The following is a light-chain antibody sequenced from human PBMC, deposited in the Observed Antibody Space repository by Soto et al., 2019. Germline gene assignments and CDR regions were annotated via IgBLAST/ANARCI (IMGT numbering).Light chain of an antibody. J-gene: IGKJ5*01. CDR3: QQRDSWPIT. CDR2: GAS. Sequence: MMMTQYQSTLFFFLWVIVTLSCRTSQSVNSQVAWYQQKPGKAPRLLIFGASNRATGIPARFSGSGSGTDFTLTITSLEPDDFAVYYCQQRDSWPITFGQGTRLEIK. V-gene: IGKV3-11*01. CDR1: QSVNSQ.